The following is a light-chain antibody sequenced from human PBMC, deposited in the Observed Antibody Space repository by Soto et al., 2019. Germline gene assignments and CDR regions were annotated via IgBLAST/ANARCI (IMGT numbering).Light chain of an antibody. CDR3: QQYGGAPRT. CDR2: DAS. CDR1: QNVRSNY. J-gene: IGKJ2*01. Sequence: DIVLTQSPGTLSLSPGERATLSCRASQNVRSNYLVLYQHKPGQAPRLLIFDASNRATGIPDRFSGSGSGTDFTLTISRLEPEDFAVYYCQQYGGAPRTFGQGTKLEMK. V-gene: IGKV3-20*01.